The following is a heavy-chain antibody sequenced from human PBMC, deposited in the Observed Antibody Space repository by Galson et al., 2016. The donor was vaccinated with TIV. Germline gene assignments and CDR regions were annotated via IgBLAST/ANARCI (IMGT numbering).Heavy chain of an antibody. J-gene: IGHJ3*02. CDR2: IIPIYGTI. D-gene: IGHD3-22*01. V-gene: IGHV1-69*06. CDR3: ARDFHSSGPSEETDALDI. Sequence: SVKVSCKASGGTFSSYGISWVRQAPGQGLEWMGGIIPIYGTINYAQKFQDRLTITADTSTTTAYMELSSLRFEDTAVYYCARDFHSSGPSEETDALDIWGQVAMVTVSS. CDR1: GGTFSSYG.